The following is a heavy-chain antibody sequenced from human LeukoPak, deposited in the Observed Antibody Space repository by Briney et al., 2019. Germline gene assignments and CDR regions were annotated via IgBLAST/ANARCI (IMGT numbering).Heavy chain of an antibody. CDR1: GFTFSSYG. CDR2: IWYDGSNK. V-gene: IGHV3-33*01. Sequence: GRSLRLSCAASGFTFSSYGMHWVRQAPGKGLEWVAVIWYDGSNKYYADSVKGRFTISRDNSKNTLYLQMNSLRAEDTAVYYCARDTARYGYSYGLDYWGQGTLSPSPQ. D-gene: IGHD5-18*01. J-gene: IGHJ4*02. CDR3: ARDTARYGYSYGLDY.